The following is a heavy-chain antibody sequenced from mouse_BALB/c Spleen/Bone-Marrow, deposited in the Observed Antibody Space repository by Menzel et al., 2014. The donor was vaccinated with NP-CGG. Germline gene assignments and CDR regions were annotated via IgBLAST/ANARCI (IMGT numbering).Heavy chain of an antibody. CDR1: GFAFSSYD. Sequence: EVQRVESGGGLVKPGGSLKLSCAASGFAFSSYDMSWVRQTPERRLEWVAYISSGGGSTYYPDTVKGRFTISRDNAKSTLYLQMSSLKSEDTAMYYCARTTPYAMDYWGQGTSVTVSS. CDR3: ARTTPYAMDY. D-gene: IGHD5-5*01. V-gene: IGHV5-12-1*01. CDR2: ISSGGGST. J-gene: IGHJ4*01.